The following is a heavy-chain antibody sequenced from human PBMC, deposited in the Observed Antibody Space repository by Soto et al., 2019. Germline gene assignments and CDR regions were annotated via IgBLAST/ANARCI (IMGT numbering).Heavy chain of an antibody. CDR2: IYTGGST. CDR1: GFTFSSFW. CDR3: ARATRYFGSFDA. V-gene: IGHV3-53*01. J-gene: IGHJ4*02. Sequence: GGSLRLSCAASGFTFSSFWMTWVRQAPGKGLEWVSIIYTGGSTYYGESVKGRSTISRDSSKNTVFLQVNSLRGEDTAVYYCARATRYFGSFDAWGQGTLVTVSS. D-gene: IGHD1-1*01.